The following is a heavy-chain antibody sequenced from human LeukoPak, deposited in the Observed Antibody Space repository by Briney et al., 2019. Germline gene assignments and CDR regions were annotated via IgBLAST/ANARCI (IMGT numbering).Heavy chain of an antibody. D-gene: IGHD2-2*03. CDR2: IYYSGSA. J-gene: IGHJ6*02. V-gene: IGHV4-30-4*01. CDR3: ARVVAGYCSSATCHRYTMDV. CDR1: GGYITSGDYY. Sequence: PSQTLSLTCTVSGGYITSGDYYWSWIRQPPGKGLEWIGYIYYSGSAYYSPSLKSRLTISVDTSKNQFSLKLSSVTAADTAVYYCARVVAGYCSSATCHRYTMDVWGQGTTVTVSS.